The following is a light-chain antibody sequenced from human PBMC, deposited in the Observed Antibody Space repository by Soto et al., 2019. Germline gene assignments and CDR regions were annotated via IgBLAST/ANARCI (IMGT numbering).Light chain of an antibody. Sequence: EIVMTQSPATLSVSPGERATLSCRASQSVSSNLAWYQQKPGQAPRLLIYGASTRATGIPARFSGSRSGTESTLTISSLQSEDLAVYYCQQYNSWPPLTFGGGTKVEIK. V-gene: IGKV3-15*01. CDR3: QQYNSWPPLT. J-gene: IGKJ4*01. CDR2: GAS. CDR1: QSVSSN.